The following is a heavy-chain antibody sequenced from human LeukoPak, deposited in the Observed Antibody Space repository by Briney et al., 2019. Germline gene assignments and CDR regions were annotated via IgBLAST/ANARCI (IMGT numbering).Heavy chain of an antibody. CDR1: GFTFSSYG. D-gene: IGHD6-19*01. CDR3: AKDRWIRRISLAGQDY. J-gene: IGHJ4*02. Sequence: PGGSLRLSCATSGFTFSSYGMHWVRQAPGKGLEWVAVTSYDGSDTYYADSVKGRFTISRDNSKYTLYLQINSLRAEDTAVYYCAKDRWIRRISLAGQDYWGQGTLVTVSS. V-gene: IGHV3-30*18. CDR2: TSYDGSDT.